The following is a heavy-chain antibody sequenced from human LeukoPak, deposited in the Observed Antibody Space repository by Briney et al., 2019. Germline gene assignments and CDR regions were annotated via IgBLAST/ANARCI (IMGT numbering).Heavy chain of an antibody. D-gene: IGHD3-22*01. Sequence: ASVKVSCMASGYTFSDYAISWVRQAPGRGLEWMGWIRGHNGKTKYLEKFQGRVTMTTDKSTSNAYMEPRSLRSDDTAVYYCARYFNNYDSSGDYYVTNYYFDYWGQGTLVTVSS. J-gene: IGHJ4*02. CDR3: ARYFNNYDSSGDYYVTNYYFDY. V-gene: IGHV1-18*01. CDR2: IRGHNGKT. CDR1: GYTFSDYA.